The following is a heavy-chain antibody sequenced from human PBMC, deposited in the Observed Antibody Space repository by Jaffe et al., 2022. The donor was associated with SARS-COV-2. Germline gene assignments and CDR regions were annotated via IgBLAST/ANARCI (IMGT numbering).Heavy chain of an antibody. CDR3: ARGPPYYYDSSLIYYFDY. CDR2: IYSGGST. J-gene: IGHJ4*02. CDR1: GFTVSSNY. V-gene: IGHV3-66*02. D-gene: IGHD3-22*01. Sequence: EVQLVESGGGLVQPGGSLRLSCAASGFTVSSNYMSWVRQAPGKGLEWVSVIYSGGSTYYADSVKGRFTISRDNSKNTLYLQMNSLRAEDTAVYYCARGPPYYYDSSLIYYFDYWGQGTLVTVSS.